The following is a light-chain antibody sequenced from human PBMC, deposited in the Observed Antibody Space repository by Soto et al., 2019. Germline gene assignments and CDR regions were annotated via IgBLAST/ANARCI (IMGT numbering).Light chain of an antibody. V-gene: IGKV1-33*01. Sequence: DIQMTQPPSSLSASVGDRVTITCQASQDISNYLNWYQQKPGKAPKLLIYDASNLETGVPSRFSGSGSGTEFTFTISSLQPEDIATYYCQQYDNLPITFGPGTKVDIK. CDR1: QDISNY. CDR2: DAS. CDR3: QQYDNLPIT. J-gene: IGKJ3*01.